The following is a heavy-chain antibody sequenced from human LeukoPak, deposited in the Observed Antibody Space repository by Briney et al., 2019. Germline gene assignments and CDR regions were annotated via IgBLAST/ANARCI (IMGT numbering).Heavy chain of an antibody. CDR2: IYYSGAT. V-gene: IGHV4-39*07. CDR1: GDSISSTYSY. D-gene: IGHD3-22*01. J-gene: IGHJ6*03. Sequence: SETLSLTCTVSGDSISSTYSYWGWIRQPPGKGLEWIGTIYYSGATYYNPSLKTRVTISLDTSRNQFSLKLTSVTAADTAVYYCARDRNTMIGLYYYYYMDVWGKGTTVTVSS. CDR3: ARDRNTMIGLYYYYYMDV.